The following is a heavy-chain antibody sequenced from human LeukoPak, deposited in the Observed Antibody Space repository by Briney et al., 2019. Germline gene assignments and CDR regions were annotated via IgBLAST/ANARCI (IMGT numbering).Heavy chain of an antibody. D-gene: IGHD6-13*01. CDR3: ASIGGSSPFDY. J-gene: IGHJ4*02. V-gene: IGHV1-46*01. Sequence: ASVKVSCKASGYTFTSYYMHWVRQAPGQGLEWMGIINPSGGSTSYAQKFQGRVTMTRDTSTGTVYMELSSLRSEDTAVYYCASIGGSSPFDYWGQGTLVTVSS. CDR1: GYTFTSYY. CDR2: INPSGGST.